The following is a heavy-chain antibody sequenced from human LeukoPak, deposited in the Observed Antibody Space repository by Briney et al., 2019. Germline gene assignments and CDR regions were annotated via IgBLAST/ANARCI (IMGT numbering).Heavy chain of an antibody. CDR1: GLAFSSYG. V-gene: IGHV3-33*01. D-gene: IGHD3-16*01. CDR2: IWYDGSNK. Sequence: GGSLRLSCAASGLAFSSYGMHWARQAPGKGLEWVAVIWYDGSNKYYADSVKGRFTISRDNSKNTLYLQMNSLRAEDTAVYYCARGGLGIGDFDIWGQGIMVTVSS. CDR3: ARGGLGIGDFDI. J-gene: IGHJ3*02.